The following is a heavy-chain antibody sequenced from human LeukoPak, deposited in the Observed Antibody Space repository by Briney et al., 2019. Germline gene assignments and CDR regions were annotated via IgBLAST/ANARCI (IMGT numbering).Heavy chain of an antibody. D-gene: IGHD1/OR15-1a*01. Sequence: SETLSLTCTVSGGSISSGGYYWSWIRQPPGKGLEWIVYIYHSGSTYYNPSLKSRVTISVDRSKNQFSLKLSSVTAADTAVYYCAGADFSREWNTYYFDYWGQGTLVTVSS. CDR1: GGSISSGGYY. J-gene: IGHJ4*02. CDR2: IYHSGST. V-gene: IGHV4-30-2*01. CDR3: AGADFSREWNTYYFDY.